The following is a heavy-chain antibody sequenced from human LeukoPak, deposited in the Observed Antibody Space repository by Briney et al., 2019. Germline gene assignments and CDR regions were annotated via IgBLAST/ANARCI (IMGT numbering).Heavy chain of an antibody. Sequence: AAVKVSCKVSGYTLTELSMHWVRQAPGKGLEWMGGFDPEDGETIYAQKFQGRVTMTEDTSTDTAYMELSSLRSEDTAVYYCATSLSDYYYMDVWGKGTTVTVSS. V-gene: IGHV1-24*01. CDR3: ATSLSDYYYMDV. CDR2: FDPEDGET. J-gene: IGHJ6*03. CDR1: GYTLTELS.